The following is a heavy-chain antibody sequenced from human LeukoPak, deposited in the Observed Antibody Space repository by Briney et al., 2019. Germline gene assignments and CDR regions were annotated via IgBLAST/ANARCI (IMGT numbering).Heavy chain of an antibody. J-gene: IGHJ3*02. CDR3: ARVDYGGITDAFDI. D-gene: IGHD4-23*01. Sequence: ASVKVSCKASGGTFSSYAISWVRQAPGQGLEWMGGIIPIFGTANYAQKFQGRVTITADESTSTAYMELRSLRSDDTAVYYCARVDYGGITDAFDIWGQGTMVIVSS. CDR1: GGTFSSYA. CDR2: IIPIFGTA. V-gene: IGHV1-69*13.